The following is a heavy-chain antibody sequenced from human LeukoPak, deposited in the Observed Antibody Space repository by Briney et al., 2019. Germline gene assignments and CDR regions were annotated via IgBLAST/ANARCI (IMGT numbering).Heavy chain of an antibody. V-gene: IGHV1-69*13. CDR3: ARAANLHDAFDI. CDR2: IIPIFGTA. J-gene: IGHJ3*02. CDR1: GYTLTELS. Sequence: ASVKVSCKVSGYTLTELSMHWVRQAPGQGLEWMGGIIPIFGTANYAQKFQGRVTITADESTSTAYMELSSLRSEDTAVYYCARAANLHDAFDIWGQGTMVTVSS.